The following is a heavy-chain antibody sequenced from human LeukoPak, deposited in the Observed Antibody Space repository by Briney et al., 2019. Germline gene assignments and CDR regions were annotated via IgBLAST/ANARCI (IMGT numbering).Heavy chain of an antibody. V-gene: IGHV3-30*02. D-gene: IGHD3-22*01. CDR3: AKDQFRYYDSAGNFDL. CDR1: GFTFSSYG. J-gene: IGHJ2*01. CDR2: IWYDGSNK. Sequence: GGSLRLSCAASGFTFSSYGMHWVRQAPGKGLEWVAVIWYDGSNKYYADSVKGRFTISRDNSKNTLYLQMNSLRAEDTAVYYCAKDQFRYYDSAGNFDLWGRGTLVTVSS.